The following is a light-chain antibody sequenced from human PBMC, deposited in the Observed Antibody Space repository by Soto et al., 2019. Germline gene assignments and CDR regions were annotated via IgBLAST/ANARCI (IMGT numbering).Light chain of an antibody. Sequence: QAALTQPPSASGSPGQSVTISCTGTSSDVGGYEYVYWYQHHPGQAPKPMIFEVNKRPSGVPDLLSVSKSGNTAYLTVSGLQAEYEADSFWSSYAGINNLGVFGTGTKVTVL. V-gene: IGLV2-8*01. CDR2: EVN. CDR3: SSYAGINNLGV. J-gene: IGLJ1*01. CDR1: SSDVGGYEY.